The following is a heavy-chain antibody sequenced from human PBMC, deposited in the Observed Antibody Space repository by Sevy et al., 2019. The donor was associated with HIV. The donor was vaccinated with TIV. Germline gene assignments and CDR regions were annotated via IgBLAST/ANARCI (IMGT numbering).Heavy chain of an antibody. CDR3: ARERRSSGIDY. V-gene: IGHV3-33*01. D-gene: IGHD3-10*01. CDR2: IWYEGINK. CDR1: GFVFSTYG. Sequence: GGSLRLSCTASGFVFSTYGMHWVRQAPGKGLEWVAIIWYEGINKDYAEPVKGRFTISRDNSKNTLYLQMNSQRVDDTAVYYCARERRSSGIDYWGQGTLVTVSS. J-gene: IGHJ4*01.